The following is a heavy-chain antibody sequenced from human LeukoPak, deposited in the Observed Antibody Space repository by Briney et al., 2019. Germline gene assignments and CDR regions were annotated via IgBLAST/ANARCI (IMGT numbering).Heavy chain of an antibody. CDR2: IYYSGST. D-gene: IGHD5-18*01. V-gene: IGHV4-31*03. CDR1: GGSISSSSHY. Sequence: SETLSLTCIVSGGSISSSSHYWGWIRQPPGKGLEWIGYIYYSGSTYYNPSLKSRVTISVDTSKNQFSLKPSSVTAADTAVYYCARSWGYSYGFSFDYWGQGTLVTVSS. J-gene: IGHJ4*02. CDR3: ARSWGYSYGFSFDY.